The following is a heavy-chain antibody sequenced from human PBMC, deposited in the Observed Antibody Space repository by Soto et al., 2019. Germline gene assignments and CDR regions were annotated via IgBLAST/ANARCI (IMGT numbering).Heavy chain of an antibody. CDR1: ELTFMTYA. V-gene: IGHV3-23*01. D-gene: IGHD3-16*01. CDR3: AKDRPGTFDYVWQSYRTGYHFDL. J-gene: IGHJ4*02. Sequence: PGGSLRLSCEASELTFMTYAMSWVRQAPGKGLEWVSGISGRGDISDYADPVKGRFTISRDNSKNTLFLQMNSLRAEDTAVYFCAKDRPGTFDYVWQSYRTGYHFDLWGQGTLVTVSS. CDR2: ISGRGDIS.